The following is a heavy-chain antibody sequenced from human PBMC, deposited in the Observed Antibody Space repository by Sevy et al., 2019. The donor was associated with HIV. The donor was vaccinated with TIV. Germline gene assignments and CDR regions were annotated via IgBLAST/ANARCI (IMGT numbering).Heavy chain of an antibody. J-gene: IGHJ4*02. D-gene: IGHD6-19*01. CDR2: IFSSGST. CDR1: GFTVNDKY. CDR3: VSLFLSYRSGWSYFDY. Sequence: GGSLRLSCAISGFTVNDKYIIWVRQAPGKGLEWVSVIFSSGSTYYADSAKCRFTISRDNSKNTVDLQMNSVRAEDTAVYYCVSLFLSYRSGWSYFDYWGQGTLVTVSS. V-gene: IGHV3-66*02.